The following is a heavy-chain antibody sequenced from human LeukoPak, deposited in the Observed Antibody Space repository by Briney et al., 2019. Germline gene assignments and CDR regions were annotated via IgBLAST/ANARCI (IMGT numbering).Heavy chain of an antibody. J-gene: IGHJ4*02. CDR2: INHSGST. V-gene: IGHV4-34*01. Sequence: PSETLSLTCAVYGGSFSGYYWSWIRQPPGKGLEWIGEINHSGSTNYNPSLKSRVTISVDTSKNQFSLKLSSVTAADTAVYYCAREGGDGGPFDYWGQGTLVTVSS. CDR1: GGSFSGYY. CDR3: AREGGDGGPFDY. D-gene: IGHD4-23*01.